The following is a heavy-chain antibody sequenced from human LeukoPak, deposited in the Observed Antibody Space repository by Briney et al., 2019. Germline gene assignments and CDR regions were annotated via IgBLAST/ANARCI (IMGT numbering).Heavy chain of an antibody. CDR3: TRTESGTYKGGFDY. CDR2: IRSKTYGGTT. CDR1: GFTFGDYA. D-gene: IGHD1-26*01. J-gene: IGHJ4*02. Sequence: GGSLRLSCTASGFTFGDYAISWFRQAPGKGLEWVAFIRSKTYGGTTEYAASVKGRFTISRDDSKSIAYLQMNSLKTEDTALYYCTRTESGTYKGGFDYWGQGTLVTVSS. V-gene: IGHV3-49*03.